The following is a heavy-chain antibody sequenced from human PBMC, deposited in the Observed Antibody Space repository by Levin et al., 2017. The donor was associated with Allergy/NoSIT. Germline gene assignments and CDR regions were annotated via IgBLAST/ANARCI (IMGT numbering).Heavy chain of an antibody. CDR3: ARGLPYGSGSYSY. CDR1: GGSFRGYY. J-gene: IGHJ4*02. Sequence: SQTLSLPCAVYGGSFRGYYWSWIRQPPGKGLEWIGEINHSGSTNYNPSLKSRVTISVDTSKNQFSLKLSSVTAADTAVYYCARGLPYGSGSYSYWGQGTLVTVSS. CDR2: INHSGST. D-gene: IGHD3-10*01. V-gene: IGHV4-34*01.